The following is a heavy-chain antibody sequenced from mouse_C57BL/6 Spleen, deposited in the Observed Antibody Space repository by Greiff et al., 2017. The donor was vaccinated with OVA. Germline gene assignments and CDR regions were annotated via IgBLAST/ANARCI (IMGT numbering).Heavy chain of an antibody. CDR2: IDPSDSET. J-gene: IGHJ1*03. Sequence: QVQLKQPGAELVRPGSSVKLSCKASGYTFTSYWMHWVKQRPIQGLEWIGNIDPSDSETHYNQKFKDKATLTVDKSSSTAYMQLSSLTSEDSAVYYCARYYYGSSSWWYFDVWGTGTTVTVSS. CDR1: GYTFTSYW. D-gene: IGHD1-1*01. V-gene: IGHV1-52*01. CDR3: ARYYYGSSSWWYFDV.